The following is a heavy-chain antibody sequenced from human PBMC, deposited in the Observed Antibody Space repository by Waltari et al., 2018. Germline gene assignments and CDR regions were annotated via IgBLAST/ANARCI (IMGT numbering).Heavy chain of an antibody. D-gene: IGHD6-6*01. V-gene: IGHV4-59*01. J-gene: IGHJ6*02. Sequence: QVQLQESGPGLVKPSETLSLTCTVSGGSISSYYWSWIRQPPGKGLEWIGYIYYSGRPTTNPALKGRVTVSVDTSKNQFSLKLSSVTAADTAVYYCARSGGSSLLYYYYGMDVWGQGTTVTVSS. CDR3: ARSGGSSLLYYYYGMDV. CDR2: IYYSGRP. CDR1: GGSISSYY.